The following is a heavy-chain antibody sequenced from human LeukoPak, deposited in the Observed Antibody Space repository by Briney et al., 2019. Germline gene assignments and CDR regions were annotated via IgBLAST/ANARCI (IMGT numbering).Heavy chain of an antibody. D-gene: IGHD1-1*01. J-gene: IGHJ4*02. CDR2: ISGSGSST. Sequence: AGASLRLSCAASGFIFIDYGMSWVRQAPGKGLEWVSVISGSGSSTYYADSVKGRFTISRDNSKNTLFLQMNSLRAEDTAVYYCARGARYSYFGYWGQGTLVTVSS. CDR1: GFIFIDYG. CDR3: ARGARYSYFGY. V-gene: IGHV3-23*01.